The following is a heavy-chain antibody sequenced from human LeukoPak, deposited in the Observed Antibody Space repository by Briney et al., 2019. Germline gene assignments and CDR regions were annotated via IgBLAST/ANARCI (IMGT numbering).Heavy chain of an antibody. V-gene: IGHV5-51*01. CDR2: IYPGDSDT. CDR3: ARQVAAAGTH. D-gene: IGHD6-13*01. Sequence: PGEALNISCKGSRYSFTSYWIGWVRQMPGKGLEWMGIIYPGDSDTRYSPSFQGQVTISADKSISTAYLQWSSLKASDTAMYYCARQVAAAGTHWGQGTLVTVSS. CDR1: RYSFTSYW. J-gene: IGHJ4*02.